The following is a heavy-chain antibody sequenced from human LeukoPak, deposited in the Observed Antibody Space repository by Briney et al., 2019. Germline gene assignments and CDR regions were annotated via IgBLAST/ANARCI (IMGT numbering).Heavy chain of an antibody. V-gene: IGHV4-61*02. J-gene: IGHJ6*02. CDR1: GGSIRSGNYY. CDR2: IYTSGST. CDR3: ATTRDYYGMDV. D-gene: IGHD2-21*01. Sequence: PSQTLSLTCTVSGGSIRSGNYYWSWIRQPAGKGLEWIGRIYTSGSTNYNPSLKSRITIPVDTSKNQFSLILSSVTAADTAVYYCATTRDYYGMDVWGQGTTVTVSS.